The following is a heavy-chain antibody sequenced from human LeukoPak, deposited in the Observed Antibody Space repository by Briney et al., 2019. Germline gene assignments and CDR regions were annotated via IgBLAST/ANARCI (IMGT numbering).Heavy chain of an antibody. CDR1: GYTFTSYG. V-gene: IGHV1-18*01. Sequence: ASVKVSCKASGYTFTSYGISWVRQAPGQGLEWMGRISAYNGNTNYAQKLQGRVTMTTDTSTSTAYMELRSLRSDDTAVYYCAREGARHIVVVTATLDYWGQGTLVTVSS. D-gene: IGHD2-21*02. J-gene: IGHJ4*02. CDR3: AREGARHIVVVTATLDY. CDR2: ISAYNGNT.